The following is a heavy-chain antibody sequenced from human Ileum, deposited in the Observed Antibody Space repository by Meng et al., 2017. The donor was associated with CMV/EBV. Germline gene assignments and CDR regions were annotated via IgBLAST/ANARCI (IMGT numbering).Heavy chain of an antibody. V-gene: IGHV4-4*07. CDR2: LRTSGTT. Sequence: QAPGPGPVTPSTPLSSTSTFPGASISGYHWTWIRKPAGKGLEWIGRLRTSGTTDHNPSLKSRVTLSIDTSKNQFSLKLSSVTAADTAVYYCGRAGARGVPVDIWGQGTLVTVSS. CDR1: GASISGYH. D-gene: IGHD3-10*01. CDR3: GRAGARGVPVDI. J-gene: IGHJ4*02.